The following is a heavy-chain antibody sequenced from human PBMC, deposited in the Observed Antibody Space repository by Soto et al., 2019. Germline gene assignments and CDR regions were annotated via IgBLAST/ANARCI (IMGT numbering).Heavy chain of an antibody. CDR1: GFTFSSYG. V-gene: IGHV3-30*18. D-gene: IGHD3-22*01. Sequence: QSVGSLRLSCATSGFTFSSYGMHWVRQAPGKGLEWVAVISYDGSNKYYADSVKGRFTISRDNSKNTLYLQMNSLRAEDTAVYYCAKDCDYYDSSTCWYFDLWGRGTLVTVSS. CDR2: ISYDGSNK. J-gene: IGHJ2*01. CDR3: AKDCDYYDSSTCWYFDL.